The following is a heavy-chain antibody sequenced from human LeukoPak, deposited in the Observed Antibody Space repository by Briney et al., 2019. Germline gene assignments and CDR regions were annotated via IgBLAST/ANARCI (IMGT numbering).Heavy chain of an antibody. Sequence: GESLKISCKGSGYSFPSYWIAWVRQMPGKGLEWMGIIYPGDSDTRYSPSFQGQVTISADKSISTAYLQWSSLKASDTAMYYCARGTPYCSGGSCSPNWFDPWGRGTLVTVSS. D-gene: IGHD2-15*01. CDR1: GYSFPSYW. V-gene: IGHV5-51*01. J-gene: IGHJ5*02. CDR2: IYPGDSDT. CDR3: ARGTPYCSGGSCSPNWFDP.